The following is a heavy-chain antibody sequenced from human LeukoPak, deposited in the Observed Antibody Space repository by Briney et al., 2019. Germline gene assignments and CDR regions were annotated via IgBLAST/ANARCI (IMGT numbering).Heavy chain of an antibody. CDR1: GFTFGSYG. CDR2: IWDDGSNK. D-gene: IGHD6-19*01. Sequence: GRSLRLSCAASGFTFGSYGMHWVRQAPGKGLEWVAVIWDDGSNKYYADSVKGRFTISRDNSKNTLYLQMNSLRAEDTAVYYCAKDKGAHDSSGWYWGAFDIWGQGTMVTVSS. J-gene: IGHJ3*02. CDR3: AKDKGAHDSSGWYWGAFDI. V-gene: IGHV3-33*06.